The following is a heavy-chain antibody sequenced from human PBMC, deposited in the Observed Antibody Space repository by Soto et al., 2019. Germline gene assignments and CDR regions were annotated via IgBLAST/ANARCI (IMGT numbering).Heavy chain of an antibody. CDR2: IYSSGST. J-gene: IGHJ5*02. D-gene: IGHD3-10*01. Sequence: SETLSLTCTVSGDSVSGGSYFWSWIRQPPGKRMEWIGFIYSSGSTNYNPSLKSRVSMSIDTSNNHLSLQLNSMTASSPAANYGARESAGSGKMNWVDPGGQGTLVTVST. CDR3: ARESAGSGKMNWVDP. V-gene: IGHV4-61*01. CDR1: GDSVSGGSYF.